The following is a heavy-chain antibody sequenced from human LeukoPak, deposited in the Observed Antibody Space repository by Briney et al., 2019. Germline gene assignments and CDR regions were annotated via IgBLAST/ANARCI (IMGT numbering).Heavy chain of an antibody. D-gene: IGHD3-22*01. CDR2: ISAYNGNT. CDR3: ARHRLPRVYYDSSGYYHNGFDI. CDR1: SYAFTNYA. J-gene: IGHJ3*02. Sequence: ASVKVSCKASSYAFTNYAFTWVRQAPGQGLEWMGWISAYNGNTNYAQKLQGRVTMTTDTSTSTLYMELRSLRSDDTAVYYCARHRLPRVYYDSSGYYHNGFDIWGQGTMVTVSS. V-gene: IGHV1-18*01.